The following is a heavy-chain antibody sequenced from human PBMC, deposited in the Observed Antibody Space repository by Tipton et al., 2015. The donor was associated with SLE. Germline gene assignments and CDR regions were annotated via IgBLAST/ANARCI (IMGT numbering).Heavy chain of an antibody. D-gene: IGHD4-17*01. V-gene: IGHV1-18*01. J-gene: IGHJ6*03. CDR3: ARDGDSATTYNYYMAV. CDR2: ISPYNGDT. Sequence: QLVQSGPEVKKPGAAVKVSCKASGYTFNSYGISWVRQAPGQGLEWMGWISPYNGDTNYAQHLQGRVTMTTDTSTSTAYMELRYLMSDDTAVYYCARDGDSATTYNYYMAVGGEGTAVTVSS. CDR1: GYTFNSYG.